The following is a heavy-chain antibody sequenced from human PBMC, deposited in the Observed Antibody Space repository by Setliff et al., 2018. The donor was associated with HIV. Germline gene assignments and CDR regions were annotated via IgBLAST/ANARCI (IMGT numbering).Heavy chain of an antibody. CDR2: IYPYDSDA. V-gene: IGHV5-51*01. CDR3: ARKMDGYLGYFDY. D-gene: IGHD3-22*01. CDR1: GYSFTTYW. Sequence: GESLKISCQGSGYSFTTYWIGWVRQMPGKGLEWMGIIYPYDSDAKYSPSFQGQVSISVDKSISTVYLEWSSLKASDTAMYYCARKMDGYLGYFDYWGQGNLVTVSS. J-gene: IGHJ4*02.